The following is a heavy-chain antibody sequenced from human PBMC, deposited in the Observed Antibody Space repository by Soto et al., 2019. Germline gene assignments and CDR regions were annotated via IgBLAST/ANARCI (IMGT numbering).Heavy chain of an antibody. CDR2: IYHSGST. J-gene: IGHJ4*02. Sequence: SETLSLTCAVSGGSISSSNWWSWVRQPPGKGLEWIGEIYHSGSTNYNPSLKSRVTISVDKSKNQFSLKLSSVTAADTAVYYCARTFLGMYYYDSSGYSLFDYWGQGTLVTVSS. D-gene: IGHD3-22*01. CDR3: ARTFLGMYYYDSSGYSLFDY. V-gene: IGHV4-4*02. CDR1: GGSISSSNW.